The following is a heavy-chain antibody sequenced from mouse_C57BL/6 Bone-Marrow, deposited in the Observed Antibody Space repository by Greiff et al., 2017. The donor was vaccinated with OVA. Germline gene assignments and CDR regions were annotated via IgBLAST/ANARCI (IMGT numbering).Heavy chain of an antibody. J-gene: IGHJ1*03. Sequence: QVTLKESGPGILQSSQTLSLTCSFSGFSLSTSGMGVSWIRQPSGKGLEWLAHIYWDDDKRYNPSLKSRLTISKDTSRNQVFLKITSVDTADTATYYCARRASGGSSLYWYFDVWGTGTTVTVSS. D-gene: IGHD1-1*01. V-gene: IGHV8-12*01. CDR1: GFSLSTSGMG. CDR2: IYWDDDK. CDR3: ARRASGGSSLYWYFDV.